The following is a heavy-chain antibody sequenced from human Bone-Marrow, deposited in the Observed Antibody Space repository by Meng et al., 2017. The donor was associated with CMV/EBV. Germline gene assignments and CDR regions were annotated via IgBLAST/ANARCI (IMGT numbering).Heavy chain of an antibody. J-gene: IGHJ5*02. V-gene: IGHV3-21*01. CDR3: AREIVGATRWFDP. CDR1: GFTFSSYS. D-gene: IGHD1-26*01. Sequence: GESLKISCAASGFTFSSYSMNWVRQAPGKGLEWVSSISSSSSYIYYADSVKGRFTISRDNSKNTLYLQMNSLRAEDTAVYYCAREIVGATRWFDPWGQGTLVTGSS. CDR2: ISSSSSYI.